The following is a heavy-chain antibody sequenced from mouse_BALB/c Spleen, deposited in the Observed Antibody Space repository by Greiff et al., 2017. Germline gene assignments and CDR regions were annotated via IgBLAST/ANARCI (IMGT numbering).Heavy chain of an antibody. CDR3: ARAFNQAWFAY. CDR2: IWAGGST. J-gene: IGHJ3*01. Sequence: QVQLQQSGPGLVAPSQSLSITSTVSGFSLTSYGVHWVRQPPGKGLEWLRVIWAGGSTNYNSALMSRLSISKDNSKSQVFLKMNSLQTDDTAMYYCARAFNQAWFAYWGQGTLVTVSA. CDR1: GFSLTSYG. V-gene: IGHV2-9*02.